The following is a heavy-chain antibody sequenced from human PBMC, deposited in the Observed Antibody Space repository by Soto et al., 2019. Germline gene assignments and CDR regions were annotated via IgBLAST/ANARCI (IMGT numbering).Heavy chain of an antibody. CDR1: GVSVNSGSYY. CDR2: FFSRDNN. V-gene: IGHV4-61*01. J-gene: IGHJ4*02. Sequence: SETLSLTCTVSGVSVNSGSYYWSWIRQPPGKGLEWIGHFFSRDNNKYNPSLKSRLTVSIDTPKNQFSLRLNSVTAADTAVYYCARTLSGGFDYWGQGTLVTVSS. CDR3: ARTLSGGFDY.